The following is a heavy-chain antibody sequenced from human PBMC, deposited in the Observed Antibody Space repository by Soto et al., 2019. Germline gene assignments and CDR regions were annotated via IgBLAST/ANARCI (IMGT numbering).Heavy chain of an antibody. V-gene: IGHV4-4*02. D-gene: IGHD6-6*01. Sequence: XXTLSLPFAVSSGSISSSNWWSWVRQPPGKGLEWIGEIYHSGSTNYNPSLKSRVTISVDKSKNQFSLKLSSVTAPDTAVYYCARVGRSSSWSNWFDPWGQGTLVTVSS. CDR1: SGSISSSNW. J-gene: IGHJ5*02. CDR2: IYHSGST. CDR3: ARVGRSSSWSNWFDP.